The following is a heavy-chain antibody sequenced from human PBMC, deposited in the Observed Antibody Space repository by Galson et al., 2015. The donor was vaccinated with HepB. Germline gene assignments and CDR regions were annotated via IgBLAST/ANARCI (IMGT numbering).Heavy chain of an antibody. CDR3: ARVPGTA. V-gene: IGHV3-53*01. Sequence: SLRLSCAASGFTVSSNYMSRVRQAPGKGLEWVSIVYSGGNTYYADSVKGRFTISRDKNTLYLQMNSLRAEDTAVYYCARVPGTAWGHGTLVTVSS. CDR1: GFTVSSNY. D-gene: IGHD3-10*01. CDR2: VYSGGNT. J-gene: IGHJ5*01.